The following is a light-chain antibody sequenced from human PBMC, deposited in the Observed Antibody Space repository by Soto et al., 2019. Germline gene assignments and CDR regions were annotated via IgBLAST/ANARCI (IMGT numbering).Light chain of an antibody. V-gene: IGLV2-14*01. CDR2: GVT. CDR1: SSDVGAYYS. J-gene: IGLJ1*01. Sequence: QSVLTQPASVSGSPGQSITISCTGTSSDVGAYYSVSWYQHHPGKAPKLIIYGVTKRPSGVPDRFSGSKSGNTASLTVSGLQAEDEADYYCSSYAGSSTLYVFGTGTKVTVL. CDR3: SSYAGSSTLYV.